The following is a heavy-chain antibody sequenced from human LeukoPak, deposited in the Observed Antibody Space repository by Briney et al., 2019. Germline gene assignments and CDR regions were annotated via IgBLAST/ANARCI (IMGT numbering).Heavy chain of an antibody. D-gene: IGHD3-22*01. V-gene: IGHV3-9*01. Sequence: GGSLRLSCAASGFTFDDYAMHWVRQAPGKGLEWVSGISWNSGSIGYADSVKGRFTISRDNAKNSLYLQMNSLRAEDTAFYYCARNMGSGYYFAEGYWGQGILVTVSS. CDR3: ARNMGSGYYFAEGY. CDR1: GFTFDDYA. CDR2: ISWNSGSI. J-gene: IGHJ4*02.